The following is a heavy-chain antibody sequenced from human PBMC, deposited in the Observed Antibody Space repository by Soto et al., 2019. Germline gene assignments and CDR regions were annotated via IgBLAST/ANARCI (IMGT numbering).Heavy chain of an antibody. CDR2: IYHTGNA. V-gene: IGHV4-39*01. CDR3: ARFNCYFDL. CDR1: GDSISNSRFY. J-gene: IGHJ2*01. Sequence: SETLSLTCSVSGDSISNSRFYWAWIRQPPGEGLEWIGSIYHTGNAYYNPSLKSRVTISVDTSKNQFSLKLSSVTAADTAVYYCARFNCYFDLWGRGTLVTVSS.